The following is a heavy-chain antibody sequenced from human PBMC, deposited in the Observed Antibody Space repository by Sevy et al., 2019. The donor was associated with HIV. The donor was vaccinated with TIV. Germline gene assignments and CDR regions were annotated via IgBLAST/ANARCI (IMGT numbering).Heavy chain of an antibody. D-gene: IGHD3-22*01. CDR3: AKRERSYYDSSGNYDAFDV. CDR2: ISFDGSDK. Sequence: GGSLRLSCAASGFDFSTYDMHRVRQAPGKGLEWVAFISFDGSDKWYVDSVKGRFTISRDNSKNTLYVQMNTLRDEDTAVYYCAKRERSYYDSSGNYDAFDVWGQGTSVTVSS. V-gene: IGHV3-33*03. J-gene: IGHJ3*01. CDR1: GFDFSTYD.